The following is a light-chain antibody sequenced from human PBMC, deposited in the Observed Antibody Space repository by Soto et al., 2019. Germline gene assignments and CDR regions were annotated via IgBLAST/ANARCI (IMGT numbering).Light chain of an antibody. V-gene: IGLV1-44*01. CDR2: TTN. CDR1: NSNIGSDI. J-gene: IGLJ1*01. CDR3: ATWDGGLSGPFV. Sequence: QSVLTQPPSASGTPGQRATISCCGSNSNIGSDIVNCYQLLPGAAPEVLINTTNQRPSGVPERFSGSKSGTSASLAISGLQSEDEAKSSCATWDGGLSGPFVSGTWTKVTV.